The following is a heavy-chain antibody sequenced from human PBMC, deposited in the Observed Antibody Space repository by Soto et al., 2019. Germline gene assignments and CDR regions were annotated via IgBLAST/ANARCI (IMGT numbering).Heavy chain of an antibody. D-gene: IGHD2-21*01. CDR1: GFTFSSYS. CDR2: ITRNSDI. CDR3: ARDDHTYGVY. J-gene: IGHJ4*02. Sequence: GGSLRLSCAASGFTFSSYSIHWVRQAPGRGLEWVSAITRNSDIYYADSVKGRFTISRDNAKNSVSLQMDSLRAEDTAVYYCARDDHTYGVYWAQGTPVTVSS. V-gene: IGHV3-21*01.